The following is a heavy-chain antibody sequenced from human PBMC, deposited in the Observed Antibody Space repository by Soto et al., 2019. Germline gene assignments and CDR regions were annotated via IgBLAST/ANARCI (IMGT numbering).Heavy chain of an antibody. CDR2: IATYNSNR. CDR1: GDTFTNFG. D-gene: IGHD3-10*01. CDR3: ARVVRGVVNWFDP. J-gene: IGHJ5*02. V-gene: IGHV1-18*01. Sequence: HLVQSGPEVKKPGASITVSCKTSGDTFTNFGLSWVRQAPGQGLEWMGWIATYNSNRNYAQKFPGRLTLTTDTSTSTAYMELKNLGYDDTAVYYCARVVRGVVNWFDPWGHGTLVTVSS.